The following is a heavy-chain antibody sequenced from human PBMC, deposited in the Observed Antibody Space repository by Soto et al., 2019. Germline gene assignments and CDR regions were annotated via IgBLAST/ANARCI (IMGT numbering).Heavy chain of an antibody. CDR3: TTDFKGDTAVDY. D-gene: IGHD5-18*01. Sequence: ETLRLSCAASGFTFSNAWMSWVRQASGKGLEWVGRIKSKTDGETTDYAAPVKGRFTISRDDSKNTLYLHMSSLQTEDTALYYCTTDFKGDTAVDYWGQGILVTVSS. CDR2: IKSKTDGETT. J-gene: IGHJ4*02. V-gene: IGHV3-15*01. CDR1: GFTFSNAW.